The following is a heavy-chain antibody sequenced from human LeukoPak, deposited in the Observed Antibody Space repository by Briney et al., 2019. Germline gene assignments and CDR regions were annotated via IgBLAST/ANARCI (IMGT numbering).Heavy chain of an antibody. V-gene: IGHV3-30*02. CDR3: AKGPGYYPTYVDY. CDR1: GFTFSSYG. CDR2: RRYDGSNK. J-gene: IGHJ4*02. Sequence: PGGSLRLSCGASGFTFSSYGMHWVRQAPGKGLEWVAFRRYDGSNKFYADSVKGRFTISRDNSKNTLYLQMNSLRAEDTAVYYCAKGPGYYPTYVDYWGQGTLVTVSS. D-gene: IGHD3-22*01.